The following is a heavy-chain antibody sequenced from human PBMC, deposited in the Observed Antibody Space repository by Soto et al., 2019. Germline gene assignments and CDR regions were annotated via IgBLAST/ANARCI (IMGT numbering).Heavy chain of an antibody. Sequence: ASVKVSCKASGYTFTSYYMHWVRQAPGQGLEWMGIINPSGGSTSYAQKFQGRVTMTRDTSTSTVYMELSSLRSEDTAVYYCARDFQAAAGPQGSMAAWGPGRTVTGPS. CDR3: ARDFQAAAGPQGSMAA. CDR2: INPSGGST. D-gene: IGHD6-13*01. V-gene: IGHV1-46*01. J-gene: IGHJ6*02. CDR1: GYTFTSYY.